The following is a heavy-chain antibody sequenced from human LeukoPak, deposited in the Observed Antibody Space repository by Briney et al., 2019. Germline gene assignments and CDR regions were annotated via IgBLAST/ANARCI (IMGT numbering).Heavy chain of an antibody. Sequence: ASVNVSCKASGYTFSGYYTHWVRQAPGQGLEWMGRINPNGGGTNYAQRLQGRVTMTSDTSISTAYMELSSLRSDDTAVYYCARERKITSFGVACDYWGQGTLVTVSS. J-gene: IGHJ4*02. D-gene: IGHD3-3*01. CDR2: INPNGGGT. CDR1: GYTFSGYY. V-gene: IGHV1-2*06. CDR3: ARERKITSFGVACDY.